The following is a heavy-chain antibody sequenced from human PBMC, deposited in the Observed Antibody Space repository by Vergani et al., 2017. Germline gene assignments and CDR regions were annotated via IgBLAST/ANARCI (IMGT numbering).Heavy chain of an antibody. V-gene: IGHV3-21*01. D-gene: IGHD3-22*01. J-gene: IGHJ4*02. CDR1: GFTFSSYS. CDR2: ISSSSSYI. Sequence: EVQLVESGGGLVKPGVSLRLSCAASGFTFSSYSMNWVRQAPGKGLEWVSSISSSSSYIYYADSVKGRFTISRDNAKNSLYLQMNSLRAEDTAVYYCARDLFYYDSSGYYSGFFDYWGQGTLVTASS. CDR3: ARDLFYYDSSGYYSGFFDY.